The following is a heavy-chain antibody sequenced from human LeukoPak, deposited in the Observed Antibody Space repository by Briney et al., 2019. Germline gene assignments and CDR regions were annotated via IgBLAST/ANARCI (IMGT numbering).Heavy chain of an antibody. CDR1: GGSISSSNW. D-gene: IGHD3-10*01. CDR3: ARDRLEGMVRGVSRPAPIDY. Sequence: SETLSLTCAVSGGSISSSNWWSWVRQPPGKGLEWIGEIYHSGSTNYNPSLKSRVTISVDKSKNRFSLKLSSVTAADTAVYYCARDRLEGMVRGVSRPAPIDYWGQGTLVTVSS. V-gene: IGHV4-4*02. J-gene: IGHJ4*02. CDR2: IYHSGST.